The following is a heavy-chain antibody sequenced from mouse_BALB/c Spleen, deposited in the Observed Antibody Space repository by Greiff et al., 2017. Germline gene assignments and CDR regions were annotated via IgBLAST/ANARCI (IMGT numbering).Heavy chain of an antibody. V-gene: IGHV14-3*02. J-gene: IGHJ3*01. CDR1: GFNIKDTY. CDR3: AREGWFAY. CDR2: IDTANGNT. Sequence: VQLKESGAELVKPGASVKLSCTASGFNIKDTYMHWVKQRPEQGLEWIGRIDTANGNTKYDPKFQGKATITADTSSNTAYLQLSSLTSEDTAVYYCAREGWFAYWGQGTLVTVSA.